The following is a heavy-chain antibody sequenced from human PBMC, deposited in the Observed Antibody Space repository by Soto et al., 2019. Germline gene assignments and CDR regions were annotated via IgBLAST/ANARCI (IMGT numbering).Heavy chain of an antibody. D-gene: IGHD2-2*01. J-gene: IGHJ5*02. V-gene: IGHV1-24*01. Sequence: ASVKVSCKVSGYTLTALSMHWVRQAPGKGLEWMGGFDPEDGETIYAQKFQGRVTMTEDTSTDTAYMELSSLRSEDTAVYYCATVRYCSSTSCYVNWFDPWGQGTLVTVSS. CDR3: ATVRYCSSTSCYVNWFDP. CDR1: GYTLTALS. CDR2: FDPEDGET.